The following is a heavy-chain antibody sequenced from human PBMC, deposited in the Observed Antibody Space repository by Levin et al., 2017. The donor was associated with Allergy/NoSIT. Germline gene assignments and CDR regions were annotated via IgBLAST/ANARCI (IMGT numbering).Heavy chain of an antibody. CDR1: GSSISSYY. CDR2: IYYSGNT. D-gene: IGHD4-17*01. J-gene: IGHJ3*02. V-gene: IGHV4-59*01. CDR3: TRGAYYGDYDAVDI. Sequence: ASETLSLTCNVSGSSISSYYWTWIRQPPGKGLEWLGYIYYSGNTNYNPSLKSRVTMSVDTSRSQFSLKLNSVTAADTGMYYCTRGAYYGDYDAVDIWGQGTMVTVSS.